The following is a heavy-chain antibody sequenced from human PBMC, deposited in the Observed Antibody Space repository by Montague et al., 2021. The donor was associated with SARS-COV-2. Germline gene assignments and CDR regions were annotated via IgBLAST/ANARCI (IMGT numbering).Heavy chain of an antibody. D-gene: IGHD2-15*01. CDR3: ARDKVAAGMDV. CDR2: IYYSGST. V-gene: IGHV4-59*01. J-gene: IGHJ6*02. CDR1: GGSISSYY. Sequence: SETLSLTCTVSGGSISSYYWSWIRQPPGKGLEWIGYIYYSGSTNNNPSLKSRVTISVDTSKNQFSLKLSSVTAADTAVYYCARDKVAAGMDVWGQGTTVTVSS.